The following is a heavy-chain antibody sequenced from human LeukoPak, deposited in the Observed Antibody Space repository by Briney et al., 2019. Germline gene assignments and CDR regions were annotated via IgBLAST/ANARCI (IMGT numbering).Heavy chain of an antibody. V-gene: IGHV3-21*01. J-gene: IGHJ3*02. CDR2: ISSSSSYI. CDR1: GFTFSSYS. Sequence: EPGGSLRLSCAASGFTFSSYSMNWVRQAPGKGLEWVSSISSSSSYIYYADSVKGRFTISRDNAKNSLYLQMNSLRAEDTSVYFCARLSYWVFEIWGQGTMVTVSS. CDR3: ARLSYWVFEI. D-gene: IGHD2-21*01.